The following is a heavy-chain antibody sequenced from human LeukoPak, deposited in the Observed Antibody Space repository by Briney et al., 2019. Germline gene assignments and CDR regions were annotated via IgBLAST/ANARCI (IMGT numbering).Heavy chain of an antibody. CDR2: ITSTSTYI. V-gene: IGHV3-21*01. D-gene: IGHD5-12*01. CDR1: GFTFSSYT. CDR3: VRRGPNNSGLDY. J-gene: IGHJ4*02. Sequence: PGGSLRLSCAASGFTFSSYTFNWVRQAPGKGLEWVASITSTSTYIYYADSVQGRFSVSRDNAKNSLYLQMNSLRAEDTAVFYWVRRGPNNSGLDYWGQGTLVTVSS.